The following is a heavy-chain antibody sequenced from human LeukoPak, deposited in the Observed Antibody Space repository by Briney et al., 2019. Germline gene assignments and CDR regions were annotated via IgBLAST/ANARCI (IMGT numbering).Heavy chain of an antibody. CDR1: GFTFSSYG. Sequence: GRSLRLSCAASGFTFSSYGMHWVRQAPGKGLEWVAVISYDGSNKYYADSVKGRFTISRDNSKNTLYLQMNSLRAEDTAVYYCAKPSTIFGVVTSPTLDYWGQGTLVTVSS. CDR2: ISYDGSNK. J-gene: IGHJ4*02. D-gene: IGHD3-3*01. CDR3: AKPSTIFGVVTSPTLDY. V-gene: IGHV3-30*18.